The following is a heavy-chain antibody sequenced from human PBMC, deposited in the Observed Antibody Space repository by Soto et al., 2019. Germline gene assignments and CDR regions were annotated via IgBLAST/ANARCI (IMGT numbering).Heavy chain of an antibody. CDR2: IYPGDSDT. J-gene: IGHJ3*02. Sequence: GESLKISCKGSGYSFTSYWIGWVRQMPGKGLEWMGIIYPGDSDTRCSPSFQGQVTISADKSISTAYLQWSSLKASDTAMYYCARPDSSGYYSGKSAFGIWGQGKMVTVSS. V-gene: IGHV5-51*01. CDR1: GYSFTSYW. D-gene: IGHD3-22*01. CDR3: ARPDSSGYYSGKSAFGI.